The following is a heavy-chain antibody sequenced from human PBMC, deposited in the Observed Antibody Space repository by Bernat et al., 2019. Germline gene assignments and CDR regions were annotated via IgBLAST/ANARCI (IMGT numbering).Heavy chain of an antibody. J-gene: IGHJ5*02. D-gene: IGHD3-3*01. CDR1: GGSISSSSYY. CDR2: IYYSGST. V-gene: IGHV4-39*01. CDR3: ARQYLGVVTYNWFDP. Sequence: QLQLQESGPGLVKPSETLSLTCTVSGGSISSSSYYWGWIRQPPGKGLEWIGSIYYSGSTYYNPSLKSRVTISVDTSKNQFSLKLSSVTAADTAVYYCARQYLGVVTYNWFDPWGQGTLVTVSS.